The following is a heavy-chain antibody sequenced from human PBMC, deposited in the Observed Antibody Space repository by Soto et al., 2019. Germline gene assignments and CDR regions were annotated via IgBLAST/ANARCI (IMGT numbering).Heavy chain of an antibody. D-gene: IGHD2-2*01. CDR3: AKEMPSYPFEY. J-gene: IGHJ4*01. CDR1: GFTFGSYG. CDR2: ITYTGINK. Sequence: QVHLVESGGGVVQPGGSLRLSCAASGFTFGSYGMHWIRQAPGKGLECMACITYTGINKNYADSVKGRFIISRDNPKSTMYLQMDSLVAEYTGTCQCAKEMPSYPFEYRGQGVLVTVSS. V-gene: IGHV3-30*18.